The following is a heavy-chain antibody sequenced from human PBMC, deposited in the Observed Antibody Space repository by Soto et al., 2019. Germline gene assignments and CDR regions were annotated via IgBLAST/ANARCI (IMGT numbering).Heavy chain of an antibody. CDR1: GYTFTGYY. V-gene: IGHV1-2*04. J-gene: IGHJ6*02. D-gene: IGHD6-6*01. CDR2: INPNSGGT. CDR3: ARDRYCSSPNYYYYYPGMDV. Sequence: ASVNVSCKASGYTFTGYYMHWVRQAPGQGLEWMGWINPNSGGTNYAQKFQGWVTMTRDTSISTAYMELSRLGSDDTAVYYGARDRYCSSPNYYYYYPGMDVGGQGTRVTVPS.